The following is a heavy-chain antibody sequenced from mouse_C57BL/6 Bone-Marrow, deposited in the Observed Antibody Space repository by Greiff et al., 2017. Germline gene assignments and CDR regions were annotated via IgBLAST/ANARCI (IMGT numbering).Heavy chain of an antibody. J-gene: IGHJ1*03. CDR1: GYTFTSYD. CDR2: IYPRDGST. CDR3: ARLGFDGSSGDWYFDV. V-gene: IGHV1-85*01. Sequence: VQLVESGPELVKPGASVKLSCKASGYTFTSYDINWVKQRPGPGLEWIGWIYPRDGSTKYNAKFKGKATLTVDTSCRTAYMELHSLTSEDSAVYFCARLGFDGSSGDWYFDVWGTGTTVTVSS. D-gene: IGHD1-1*01.